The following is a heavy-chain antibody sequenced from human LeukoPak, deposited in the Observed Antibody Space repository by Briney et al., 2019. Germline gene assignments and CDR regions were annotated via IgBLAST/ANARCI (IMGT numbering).Heavy chain of an antibody. V-gene: IGHV4-31*03. Sequence: SETLSLTCTVSGGSISSGGYYWSWIRQHPGKGLEWIGYIYYSGSTYYNPSLKSRVTISVDTSKNQFSLKLSSVTAADTAVYYCARAHHTSGWGPYLDYWGQGTLVTVSS. CDR3: ARAHHTSGWGPYLDY. CDR2: IYYSGST. D-gene: IGHD6-19*01. J-gene: IGHJ4*02. CDR1: GGSISSGGYY.